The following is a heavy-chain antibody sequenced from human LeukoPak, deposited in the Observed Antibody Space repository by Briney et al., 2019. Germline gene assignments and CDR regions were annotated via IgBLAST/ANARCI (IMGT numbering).Heavy chain of an antibody. Sequence: GGSLRLSCAASGFTFTNYAISWVRQAPGKGLEWVSAISGAGGSTFYADSVKGRFTISRDNSRNTLYLLINSLRAEDTAVYYCAKLNSGSYLFYFDYWGQGTLVTVSS. CDR1: GFTFTNYA. D-gene: IGHD1-26*01. V-gene: IGHV3-23*01. J-gene: IGHJ4*02. CDR3: AKLNSGSYLFYFDY. CDR2: ISGAGGST.